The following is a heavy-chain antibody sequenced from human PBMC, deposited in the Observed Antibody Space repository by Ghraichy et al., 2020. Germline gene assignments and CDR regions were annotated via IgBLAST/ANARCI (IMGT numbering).Heavy chain of an antibody. CDR1: GGSISSYY. V-gene: IGHV4-59*01. CDR3: ARVYYDSSGYYPPLGLYYFDY. J-gene: IGHJ4*02. D-gene: IGHD3-22*01. CDR2: IYYSGST. Sequence: SETLSLTCTVSGGSISSYYWSWIRQPPGKGLEWIGYIYYSGSTNYNPSLKSRVTISVDTSKNQFSLKLSSVTAADTAVYYCARVYYDSSGYYPPLGLYYFDYWGQGTLVTVSS.